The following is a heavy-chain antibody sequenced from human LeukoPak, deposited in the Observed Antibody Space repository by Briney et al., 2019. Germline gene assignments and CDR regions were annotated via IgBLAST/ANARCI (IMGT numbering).Heavy chain of an antibody. D-gene: IGHD5-18*01. CDR1: GYTLTELS. CDR2: FDPEDDET. V-gene: IGHV1-24*01. CDR3: ATGTRGYSYGYLYYYGMDV. J-gene: IGHJ6*02. Sequence: GASVKVSCKVSGYTLTELSMHWVRQAPGKGLEWMGGFDPEDDETIYAQKFQGRVTMTEDTSTDTAYMELSSLRSEDTAVYYCATGTRGYSYGYLYYYGMDVWGQGTTVTVSS.